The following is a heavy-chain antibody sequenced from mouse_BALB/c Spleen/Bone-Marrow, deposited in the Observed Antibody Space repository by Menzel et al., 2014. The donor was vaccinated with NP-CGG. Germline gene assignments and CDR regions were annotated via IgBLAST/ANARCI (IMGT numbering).Heavy chain of an antibody. CDR2: IDPANGNT. V-gene: IGHV14-3*02. CDR3: ARWEYYAMDY. J-gene: IGHJ4*01. D-gene: IGHD4-1*01. CDR1: GLNIKDTY. Sequence: EVQLVESGAELVKPGASVKLSCTASGLNIKDTYMHWVKQRPEQGLEWIGRIDPANGNTKYDPKFQSKATITADTSSNTAYLQLSSLTSEDTAVYYCARWEYYAMDYWGQGTSVTVSS.